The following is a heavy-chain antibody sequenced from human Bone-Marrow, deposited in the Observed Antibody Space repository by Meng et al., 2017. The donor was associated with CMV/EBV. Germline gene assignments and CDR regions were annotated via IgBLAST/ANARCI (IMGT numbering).Heavy chain of an antibody. CDR3: ATGVADFEY. D-gene: IGHD6-19*01. Sequence: QGQLVQSGAEVNKPGASVKVSCKASGYPVTSYDINAVRQAAGQGLEWMGWMNPNSGNTDYAQKFQGRVTMTRNISKSTAYMDLSSLRSEDTAVYYCATGVADFEYWGQGTLVTVSS. CDR2: MNPNSGNT. J-gene: IGHJ4*02. CDR1: GYPVTSYD. V-gene: IGHV1-8*01.